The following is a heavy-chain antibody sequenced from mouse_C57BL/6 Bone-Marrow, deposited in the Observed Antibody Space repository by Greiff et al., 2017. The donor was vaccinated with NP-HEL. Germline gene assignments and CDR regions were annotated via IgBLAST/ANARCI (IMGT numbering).Heavy chain of an antibody. J-gene: IGHJ2*01. CDR2: IYPGSGST. CDR1: GYTFTSYW. D-gene: IGHD4-1*01. CDR3: ARGVLNWDGDYFDY. Sequence: QVQLQQPGAELVKPGASVKMSCKASGYTFTSYWITWVKQRPGQGLEWIGDIYPGSGSTNYNEKFKSKATLTVDTSSSTAYMQLSSLTSEDSAVYYCARGVLNWDGDYFDYWGQGTTLTVSS. V-gene: IGHV1-55*01.